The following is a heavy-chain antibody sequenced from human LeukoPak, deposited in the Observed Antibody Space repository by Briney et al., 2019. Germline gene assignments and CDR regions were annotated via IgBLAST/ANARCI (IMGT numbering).Heavy chain of an antibody. V-gene: IGHV4-61*01. CDR2: IYYSGST. CDR3: ARTSVYSYTDY. D-gene: IGHD5-18*01. J-gene: IGHJ4*02. Sequence: SETLSLTCTVSGGSVSSDSYYWSWIRQPPGKGLEWIGYIYYSGSTNYNPSLKSRVTISVDTSKNQFSLKLSSVTAADTAVYYCARTSVYSYTDYWGQGTLVTVCS. CDR1: GGSVSSDSYY.